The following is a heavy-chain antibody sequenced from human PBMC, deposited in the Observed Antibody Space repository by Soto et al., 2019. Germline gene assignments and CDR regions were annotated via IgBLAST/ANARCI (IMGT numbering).Heavy chain of an antibody. CDR1: GVFLSESY. J-gene: IGHJ5*02. Sequence: TLSLTCAVYGVFLSESYWTWIRQPPWKGLEWIGEINHVGGTNYNPSLKSRVTMSVDTSQNQFSLRLISVTAADTAMYFCVRIRYQLPSSVLWLDPWGQGTPVTVSS. CDR3: VRIRYQLPSSVLWLDP. D-gene: IGHD3-16*01. V-gene: IGHV4-34*01. CDR2: INHVGGT.